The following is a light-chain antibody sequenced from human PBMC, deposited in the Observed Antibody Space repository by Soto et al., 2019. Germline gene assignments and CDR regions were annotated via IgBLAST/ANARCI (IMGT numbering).Light chain of an antibody. CDR1: RSGVGGYDF. CDR2: EVS. V-gene: IGLV2-14*01. J-gene: IGLJ1*01. Sequence: QSVLTQPAAVSGSPGQSITIACTGTRSGVGGYDFVSWYQQHPGKAPKLIIFEVSHRPSWVSNHLSGSKSGNTASLTISGLQAEDEADYYCISYTSTTTPVFGTGTKVTVL. CDR3: ISYTSTTTPV.